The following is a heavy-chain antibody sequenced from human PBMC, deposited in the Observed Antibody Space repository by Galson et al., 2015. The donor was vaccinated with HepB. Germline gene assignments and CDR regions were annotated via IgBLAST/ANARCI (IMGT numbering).Heavy chain of an antibody. CDR1: GFTFSSYW. CDR2: INSDGSST. J-gene: IGHJ6*02. D-gene: IGHD6-13*01. Sequence: SLRLSCAASGFTFSSYWMHWVRQAPGKGLVWVSRINSDGSSTSYADSVKGRFTISRDNAKNTLYLQMNSLRAEDTAVYYCARDLAAAGRAIYYYYGMDVWGQGTTVTVSS. CDR3: ARDLAAAGRAIYYYYGMDV. V-gene: IGHV3-74*01.